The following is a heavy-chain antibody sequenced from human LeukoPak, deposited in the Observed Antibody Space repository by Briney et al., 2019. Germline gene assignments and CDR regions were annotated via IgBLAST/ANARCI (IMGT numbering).Heavy chain of an antibody. CDR3: ARAAGSDVVLMVYATYFDY. CDR2: IYYSGST. Sequence: TLSLTCTVSGGSISSGGYYWSWIRQQPGKGLEWIGYIYYSGSTYYNPSLKSRVTISVDTSKNQFSLKLSSVTAADTAVYYCARAAGSDVVLMVYATYFDYWGQGTLVTVSS. J-gene: IGHJ4*02. D-gene: IGHD2-8*01. V-gene: IGHV4-31*03. CDR1: GGSISSGGYY.